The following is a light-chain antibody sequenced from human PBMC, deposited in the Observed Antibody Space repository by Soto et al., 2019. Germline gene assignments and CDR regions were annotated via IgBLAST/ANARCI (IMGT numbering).Light chain of an antibody. CDR3: QQYTNTNNPWM. CDR2: DAS. J-gene: IGKJ1*01. V-gene: IGKV1-5*01. Sequence: DIQVTQSPPTLSASVGDRVTITCRASQTISTWMAWYQQKPGKAPKLLVYDASTLQSGVASRFSGSGSWTEFTLIISGLQPDDSATYYCQQYTNTNNPWMFGQGTKVDIK. CDR1: QTISTW.